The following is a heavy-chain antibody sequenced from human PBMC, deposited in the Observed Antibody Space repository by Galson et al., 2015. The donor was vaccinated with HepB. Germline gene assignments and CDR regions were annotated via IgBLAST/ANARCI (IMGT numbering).Heavy chain of an antibody. D-gene: IGHD3-22*01. CDR1: GFTFSDYY. V-gene: IGHV3-11*01. CDR3: AREVVVMHYYYYGMDV. CDR2: ISSSGSTI. J-gene: IGHJ6*02. Sequence: SLRLSCAASGFTFSDYYMSWIRQAPGKGLEWVSYISSSGSTIYYADSVKGRFTISRDNAKNSLYLQMNSLRAEDTAVYYCAREVVVMHYYYYGMDVWAKGPRSPSP.